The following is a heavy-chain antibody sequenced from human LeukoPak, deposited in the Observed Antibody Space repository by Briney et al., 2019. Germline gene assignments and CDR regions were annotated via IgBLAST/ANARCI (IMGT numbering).Heavy chain of an antibody. CDR3: ARDPGARWLQSSYYDY. D-gene: IGHD5-24*01. CDR1: GYSFTSYW. V-gene: IGHV5-51*01. Sequence: GESLKISCKGSGYSFTSYWIGWVRQMPGKGLEWMGIIYPGDSDTRYSPSFQGQVTISADKSISTAYLQWSSLKASDTAMYYCARDPGARWLQSSYYDYWGQGTLVTVSS. CDR2: IYPGDSDT. J-gene: IGHJ4*02.